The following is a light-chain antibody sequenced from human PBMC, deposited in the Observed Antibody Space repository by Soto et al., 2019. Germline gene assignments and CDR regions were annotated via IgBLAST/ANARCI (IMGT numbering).Light chain of an antibody. CDR3: SSFASSNTWV. CDR1: SSDVGAYNY. V-gene: IGLV2-8*01. Sequence: QSVLTQPPSASGSPGQSVTISCTGTSSDVGAYNYVSWYQQHAGKAPKLVIYEVTKRPSGVPDRFSGSKSANTASLTVSGLQAEDEADYYCSSFASSNTWVFGVGTKLTV. CDR2: EVT. J-gene: IGLJ3*02.